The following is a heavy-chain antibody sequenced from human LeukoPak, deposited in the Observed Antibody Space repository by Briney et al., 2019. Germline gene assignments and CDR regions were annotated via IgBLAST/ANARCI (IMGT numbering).Heavy chain of an antibody. D-gene: IGHD5-18*01. CDR2: IWYDGGNQ. CDR3: ARDGYGYNDGNGPSDY. Sequence: PGGSLRLSCAASAFTFSGYGMHWVRQAPGKGLEWVAVIWYDGGNQYYADSVKGRFTISRDNSKNTVYLQMNSLRAEDTAVYYCARDGYGYNDGNGPSDYWGQGTLVTVSS. V-gene: IGHV3-33*01. CDR1: AFTFSGYG. J-gene: IGHJ4*02.